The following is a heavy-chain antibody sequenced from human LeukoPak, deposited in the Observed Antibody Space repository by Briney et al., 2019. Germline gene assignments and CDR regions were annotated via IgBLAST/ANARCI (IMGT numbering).Heavy chain of an antibody. D-gene: IGHD4-17*01. CDR3: ANTDYGDYVPMG. V-gene: IGHV4-34*01. J-gene: IGHJ4*02. Sequence: SETLSLTCAVYGGSFSGYYWSWIRQPPGKGLEWIGEINHSGSTNYNPSLKSRVTISVDTSKNQFSLKLSSVTAADTAVYYCANTDYGDYVPMGWGQGTLVTVSS. CDR1: GGSFSGYY. CDR2: INHSGST.